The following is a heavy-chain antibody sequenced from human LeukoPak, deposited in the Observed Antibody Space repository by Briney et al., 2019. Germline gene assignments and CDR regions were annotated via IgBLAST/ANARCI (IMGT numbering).Heavy chain of an antibody. CDR1: GGSISSYY. D-gene: IGHD3-22*01. Sequence: SETLSLTCTVSGGSISSYYWSWIRQPPGKGLEWIGYIYYSGSTNYNPSLKSRVTISVDTSKNQFSLKLSSVTAADTAVYYCARAHSSGRRFDYWGQGTLVTVSS. CDR2: IYYSGST. J-gene: IGHJ4*02. CDR3: ARAHSSGRRFDY. V-gene: IGHV4-59*01.